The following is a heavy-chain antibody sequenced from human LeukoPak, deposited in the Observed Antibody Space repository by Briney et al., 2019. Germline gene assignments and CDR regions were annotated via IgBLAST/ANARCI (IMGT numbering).Heavy chain of an antibody. CDR3: ARDRDYYDNRVHAY. CDR1: GYTFTDYG. J-gene: IGHJ4*02. CDR2: MSAYNDDT. V-gene: IGHV1-18*01. Sequence: GASVKVSCKASGYTFTDYGITWVRQAPGQGLEWVGWMSAYNDDTNYAQNLQGRVTMTTDKSKSTVYMELRSLRSDDTAVYYCARDRDYYDNRVHAYWGQGVLVTVSS. D-gene: IGHD3-22*01.